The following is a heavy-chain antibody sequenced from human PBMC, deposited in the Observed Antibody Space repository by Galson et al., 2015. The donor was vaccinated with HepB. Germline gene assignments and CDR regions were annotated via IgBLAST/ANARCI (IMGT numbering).Heavy chain of an antibody. CDR3: ARGPYDIFTGYYGFDL. D-gene: IGHD3-9*01. J-gene: IGHJ4*02. Sequence: SVKVSCKASDYIFTTYGINWVRQAPGQGLEWMGWISPYNGNTNYAQKVQGRVTMTTDTSTNTAYMELRSLKSDDSAVYFCARGPYDIFTGYYGFDLWGQGTLVTVSS. CDR1: DYIFTTYG. CDR2: ISPYNGNT. V-gene: IGHV1-18*01.